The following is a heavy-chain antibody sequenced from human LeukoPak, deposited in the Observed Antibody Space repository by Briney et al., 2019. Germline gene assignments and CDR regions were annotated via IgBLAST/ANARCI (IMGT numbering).Heavy chain of an antibody. CDR1: GFTINNYV. D-gene: IGHD5-18*01. Sequence: PGGSLRLSCAASGFTINNYVMTWVRQAPGKGLEWVSYIDGTGDSTDYADSVKGRFTISRDDSKNTLYLQVNSLRAEDTAVYYCANDLGWIQLNLGRGQGTLVTVSS. J-gene: IGHJ4*02. CDR2: IDGTGDST. CDR3: ANDLGWIQLNLG. V-gene: IGHV3-23*01.